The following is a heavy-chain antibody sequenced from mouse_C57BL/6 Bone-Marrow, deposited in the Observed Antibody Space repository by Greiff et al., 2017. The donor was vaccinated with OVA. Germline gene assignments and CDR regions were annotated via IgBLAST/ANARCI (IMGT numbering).Heavy chain of an antibody. D-gene: IGHD2-4*01. CDR1: GYTFTDYN. CDR2: INPNNGGT. CDR3: AKRYDYDGFAY. J-gene: IGHJ3*01. Sequence: EVQLVESGPELVKPGASVKMSCKASGYTFTDYNMHWVKPSHGKSLEWIGYINPNNGGTSYNQKFKGKATLTVNKSSSTAYMELRSLTSEDSAVYYCAKRYDYDGFAYWGQGTLVTVSA. V-gene: IGHV1-22*01.